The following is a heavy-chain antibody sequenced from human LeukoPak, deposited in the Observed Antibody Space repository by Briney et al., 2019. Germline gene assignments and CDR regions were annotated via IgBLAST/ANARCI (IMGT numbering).Heavy chain of an antibody. Sequence: SETLSLTCTVSGGSISSYYWSWIRQPPGKGLEWIGYIYYSGSTNYNPSLKSRVTISVDTSKNQFSLKLSSVTAADTAVYYWARRGNWNYDYWGQGTLVTVSS. J-gene: IGHJ4*02. V-gene: IGHV4-59*08. CDR3: ARRGNWNYDY. D-gene: IGHD1-7*01. CDR1: GGSISSYY. CDR2: IYYSGST.